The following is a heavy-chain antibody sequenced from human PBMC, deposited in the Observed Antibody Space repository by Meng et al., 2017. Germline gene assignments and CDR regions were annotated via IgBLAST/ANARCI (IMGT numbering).Heavy chain of an antibody. CDR3: ARGGSYYSY. CDR2: IYSGGST. CDR1: GFIVSRHY. V-gene: IGHV3-53*01. Sequence: QRGAPGGGWIQPGSSLRLSCAASGFIVSRHYMSWVRQAPGKGLEWVSVIYSGGSTYYADSVKGRFTISRDNSKNTLYLQMNSLRAEDTAVYYCARGGSYYSYWGQGTLVTVSS. D-gene: IGHD1-26*01. J-gene: IGHJ4*02.